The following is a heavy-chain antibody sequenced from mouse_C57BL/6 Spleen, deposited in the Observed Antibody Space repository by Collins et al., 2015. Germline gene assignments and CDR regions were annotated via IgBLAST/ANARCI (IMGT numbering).Heavy chain of an antibody. CDR2: IDPETVIT. CDR3: AREGDYQEAY. D-gene: IGHD2-4*01. V-gene: IGHV1-15*01. Sequence: QVQLQQSGAELVRPGASVTLSCKASGYTFTDYEMHWVKQTPVHGLEWIGAIDPETVITAYNQKFKGKAILTADKSSSTAYMELRSLTSEDSAVYFCAREGDYQEAYWGQGTLVTVSA. J-gene: IGHJ3*01. CDR1: GYTFTDYE.